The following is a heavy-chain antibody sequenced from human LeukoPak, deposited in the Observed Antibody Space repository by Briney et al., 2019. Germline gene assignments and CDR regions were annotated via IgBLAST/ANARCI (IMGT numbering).Heavy chain of an antibody. D-gene: IGHD2-15*01. Sequence: SETLSLTCTVSGYTISSGYYWGWIRQPPGKGLEWIGSIYHSGSTYYNPSVKSRVTISVDTSKNQFSLKLSSVTAADTAVYYCARSLDCSGGSCYGHYYYYMDVWGKGTTVTVSS. V-gene: IGHV4-38-2*02. CDR1: GYTISSGYY. CDR3: ARSLDCSGGSCYGHYYYYMDV. CDR2: IYHSGST. J-gene: IGHJ6*03.